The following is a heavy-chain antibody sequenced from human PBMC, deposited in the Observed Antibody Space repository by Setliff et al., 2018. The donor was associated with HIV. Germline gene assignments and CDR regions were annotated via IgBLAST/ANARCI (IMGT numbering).Heavy chain of an antibody. J-gene: IGHJ6*03. V-gene: IGHV1-18*01. CDR3: ARDGDSRDGRLYHYYYMAV. CDR1: GYTFISHG. Sequence: ASVKVSCKTSGYTFISHGISWVRQAPGQGPEWMGWISGYNANTNYALGFRGRLTMSTDTSTGTAYMELWSLRSADTAVYYCARDGDSRDGRLYHYYYMAVWGEGTTVTVTS. CDR2: ISGYNANT. D-gene: IGHD1-26*01.